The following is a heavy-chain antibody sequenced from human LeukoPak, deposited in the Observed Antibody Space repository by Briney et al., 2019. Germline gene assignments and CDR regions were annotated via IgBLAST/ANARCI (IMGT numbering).Heavy chain of an antibody. J-gene: IGHJ4*02. CDR1: GFTFSSYG. V-gene: IGHV3-30*18. Sequence: PGRSLRLSCAASGFTFSSYGMHWVRQAPGKGLEWVAVISYDGSNKYYADSVKGRFTISRDNSKNTLYLQMNSLRAEDTAVYYCAKVPNSSGWPPFDYWGQGTLVTVSS. CDR2: ISYDGSNK. D-gene: IGHD6-19*01. CDR3: AKVPNSSGWPPFDY.